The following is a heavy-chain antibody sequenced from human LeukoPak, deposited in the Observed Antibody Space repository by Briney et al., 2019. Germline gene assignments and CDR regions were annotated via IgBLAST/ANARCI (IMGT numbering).Heavy chain of an antibody. Sequence: GGSLRLSCAASGFTFDDYAMHWVRQAPGKGLEWVSLISWDGGSTYYADSVKGRFTISRDNSKNSLYLQMNSLRAEDTALYYCAKDSKVGATQQYYYYYMDVWGKGTTVTVSS. D-gene: IGHD1-26*01. CDR1: GFTFDDYA. J-gene: IGHJ6*03. CDR2: ISWDGGST. V-gene: IGHV3-43D*03. CDR3: AKDSKVGATQQYYYYYMDV.